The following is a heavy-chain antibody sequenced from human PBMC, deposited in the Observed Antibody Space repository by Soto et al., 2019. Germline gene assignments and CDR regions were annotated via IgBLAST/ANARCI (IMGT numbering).Heavy chain of an antibody. Sequence: GGSLRLSCAASGFTFSSYAMHWVRQAPGKGLEYVSAISSNGGSTYYANSVKGRFTISRDNSKNTLYLQMGSLRAEDMAEYYCARGIVGDNYCYGMDVWGQGTTVTVSS. V-gene: IGHV3-64*01. CDR3: ARGIVGDNYCYGMDV. J-gene: IGHJ6*02. CDR2: ISSNGGST. D-gene: IGHD1-26*01. CDR1: GFTFSSYA.